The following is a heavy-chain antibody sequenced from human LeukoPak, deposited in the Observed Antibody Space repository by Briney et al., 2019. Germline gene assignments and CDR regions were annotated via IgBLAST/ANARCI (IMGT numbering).Heavy chain of an antibody. CDR3: ARGIAAAGTNY. Sequence: GGSLRLSCAASGFTFSDYYMNWVRQAPGKGLEWVSSISSSSSYIYYADSVKGRFTISRDNAKNSLYLQMNSLRAEDTAVYYCARGIAAAGTNYWGQGTLVTVSS. D-gene: IGHD6-13*01. CDR1: GFTFSDYY. V-gene: IGHV3-21*01. CDR2: ISSSSSYI. J-gene: IGHJ4*02.